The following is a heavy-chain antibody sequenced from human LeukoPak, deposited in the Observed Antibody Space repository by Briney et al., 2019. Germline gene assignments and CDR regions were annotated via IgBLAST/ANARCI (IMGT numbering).Heavy chain of an antibody. V-gene: IGHV3-30*04. D-gene: IGHD3-22*01. Sequence: GGSLRLSCAASGFTFSSYAMHWVRQAPGKGLEWVAVISYDGSNKYYADSVKGRFTISRDNSKNTLYLQMNSLRAEDTAVYYCAKGMYYYDSSGPNIWGQGTMVTVSS. CDR1: GFTFSSYA. J-gene: IGHJ3*02. CDR3: AKGMYYYDSSGPNI. CDR2: ISYDGSNK.